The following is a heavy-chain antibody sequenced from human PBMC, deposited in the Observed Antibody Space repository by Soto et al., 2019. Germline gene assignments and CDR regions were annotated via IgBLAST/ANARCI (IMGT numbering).Heavy chain of an antibody. CDR2: ISGSGGST. CDR3: AKARIAAAGPPEYFQH. J-gene: IGHJ1*01. CDR1: GFTFSSYA. D-gene: IGHD6-13*01. V-gene: IGHV3-23*01. Sequence: GSLRLSCAASGFTFSSYAMSWVRQAPGKGLEWVSAISGSGGSTYYADSVKGRFTISRDNSKNTLYLQMNSLRAEDTAVYYCAKARIAAAGPPEYFQHWRQGTLVTVSS.